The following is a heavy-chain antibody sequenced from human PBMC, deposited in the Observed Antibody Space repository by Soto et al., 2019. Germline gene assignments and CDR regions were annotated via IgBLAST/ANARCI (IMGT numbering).Heavy chain of an antibody. CDR2: TYYRAKWYY. CDR3: ARGGRYFDL. V-gene: IGHV6-1*01. Sequence: QVQLQQSGPGLVKPSQTLSLTCVISGDSVSSNSAAWTWIRQSPSGGLEWLGRTYYRAKWYYDYAVSVESRITFNPDTSKNQFSLQLNSVTREDTAVYSCARGGRYFDLWGRGTLVTVSS. J-gene: IGHJ2*01. CDR1: GDSVSSNSAA. D-gene: IGHD3-16*01.